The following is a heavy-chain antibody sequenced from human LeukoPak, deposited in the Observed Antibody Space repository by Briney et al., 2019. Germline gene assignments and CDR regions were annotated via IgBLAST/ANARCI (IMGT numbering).Heavy chain of an antibody. J-gene: IGHJ5*01. CDR3: ARTGQQLVFAS. Sequence: SSETLSLTCTVSGGSISSYYWHWIRQPPGKALEWIGCIYDSGTTNYNPSLKSRVTISGDTAKNQFSLKMSSVTAADTAVYFCARTGQQLVFASWGQGTLVTISS. D-gene: IGHD6-13*01. CDR2: IYDSGTT. CDR1: GGSISSYY. V-gene: IGHV4-59*01.